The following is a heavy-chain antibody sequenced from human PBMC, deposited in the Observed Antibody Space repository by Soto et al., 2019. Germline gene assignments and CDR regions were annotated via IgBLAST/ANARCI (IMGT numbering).Heavy chain of an antibody. Sequence: GGSLRLSCAASGFAFSSYSMNWVRQAPGKGLEWVSSISGSGLSTYYADSVKGRFTISRDNSKNTVSLQMNSLRAEDTARYYCAKEDASGSYFPWDYWGLGTLVTSPQ. CDR3: AKEDASGSYFPWDY. J-gene: IGHJ4*02. CDR2: ISGSGLST. V-gene: IGHV3-23*01. D-gene: IGHD3-10*01. CDR1: GFAFSSYS.